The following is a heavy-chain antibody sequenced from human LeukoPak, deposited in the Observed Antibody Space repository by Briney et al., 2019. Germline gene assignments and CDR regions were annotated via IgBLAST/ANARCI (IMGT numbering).Heavy chain of an antibody. D-gene: IGHD1-14*01. CDR1: GGSFSSYIYP. CDR3: AREVGNSYYYSYTDV. V-gene: IGHV4-39*06. CDR2: ISHSGTT. Sequence: SETLSLTCTVSGGSFSSYIYPWGWIRQPPGKGLEWIGSISHSGTTYYNPSLKSRVTISIDTSKSQFTLKLNSVTAADTAVYYCAREVGNSYYYSYTDVWGRGTPVTRSS. J-gene: IGHJ6*03.